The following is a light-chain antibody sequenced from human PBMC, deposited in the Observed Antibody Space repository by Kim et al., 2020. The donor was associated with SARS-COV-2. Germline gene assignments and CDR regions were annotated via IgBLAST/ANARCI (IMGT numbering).Light chain of an antibody. J-gene: IGLJ2*01. V-gene: IGLV1-44*01. Sequence: QMFTISCSGSSSNIGSNTENWYQQLPGTAPKLLIYSNNQRPSGVPDRFSGSKSGTSASLAISGLQSEDEADYYCAAWDDSLNGRGVFGGGTQLTVL. CDR3: AAWDDSLNGRGV. CDR1: SSNIGSNT. CDR2: SNN.